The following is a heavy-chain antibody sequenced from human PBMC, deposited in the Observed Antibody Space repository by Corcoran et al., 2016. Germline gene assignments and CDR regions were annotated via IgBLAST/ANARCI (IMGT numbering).Heavy chain of an antibody. CDR1: GYRFTTYW. J-gene: IGHJ3*02. Sequence: EVQLVQSGAEVKEPGESLKISCKGSGYRFTTYWIAWVRQMPGKGLEWMGITHPGYSDTRYSPSFQGQVTISADKSTSTTYLQWTSLKVSDTAMYYCVRHPDSGSGSVEDYYALDMWGQGTMVTVSS. D-gene: IGHD3-10*01. CDR3: VRHPDSGSGSVEDYYALDM. V-gene: IGHV5-51*01. CDR2: THPGYSDT.